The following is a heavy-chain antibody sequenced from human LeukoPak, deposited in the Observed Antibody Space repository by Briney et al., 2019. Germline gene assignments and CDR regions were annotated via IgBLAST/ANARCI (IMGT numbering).Heavy chain of an antibody. CDR2: IYYSGST. Sequence: SETLSLTCTVSGGSISSYYWSWIRQPPGKGLEWIGYIYYSGSTYYNPSLKSRVTISVDTSKNQFSLKLSSVTAADTAVYYYARDSSSSEDYWGQGTLVTVSS. CDR3: ARDSSSSEDY. D-gene: IGHD6-6*01. V-gene: IGHV4-4*08. J-gene: IGHJ4*02. CDR1: GGSISSYY.